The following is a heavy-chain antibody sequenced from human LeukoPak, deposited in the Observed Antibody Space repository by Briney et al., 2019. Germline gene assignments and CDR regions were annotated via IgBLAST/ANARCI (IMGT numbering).Heavy chain of an antibody. J-gene: IGHJ4*02. Sequence: GGSLRLSCAASGFTFSNAWMSWVRQAPGKGLEWVGRIKSKTDGGTTDYAAPVKGRFTISRDDSKNTLYLQVNSLKTEDTAVYYCTTYSIVGASTFDYWGQGTLVTVSS. D-gene: IGHD1-26*01. CDR2: IKSKTDGGTT. CDR1: GFTFSNAW. V-gene: IGHV3-15*01. CDR3: TTYSIVGASTFDY.